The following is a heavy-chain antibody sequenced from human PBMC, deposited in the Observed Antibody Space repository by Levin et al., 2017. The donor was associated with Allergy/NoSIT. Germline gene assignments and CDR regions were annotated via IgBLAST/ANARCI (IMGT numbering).Heavy chain of an antibody. J-gene: IGHJ4*02. CDR2: ISYDESDK. CDR1: GFSFRSFG. V-gene: IGHV3-30*18. CDR3: AKDVVFGTSSWSLDF. Sequence: LSLTCAASGFSFRSFGMHWVRQAPGKGREWGAVISYDESDKFYADSVKGRFTISRDNNKKTLYLQMNSLRREDAAVDYCAKDVVFGTSSWSLDFWGQGTLVTVSS. D-gene: IGHD6-13*01.